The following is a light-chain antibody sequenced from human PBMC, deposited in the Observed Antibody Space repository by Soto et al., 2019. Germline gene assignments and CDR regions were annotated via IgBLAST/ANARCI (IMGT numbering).Light chain of an antibody. CDR2: AAS. J-gene: IGKJ5*01. V-gene: IGKV1-39*01. CDR3: QQSYSTPPIT. CDR1: QSISSY. Sequence: DIQMTQSPSYLSASVGDRVTITCRSSQSISSYLNWYQQKPGKAPKLLIYAASSLQSGVPSRFSGSGSGTDLTLTISSLQPEDFATYYCQQSYSTPPITFGQVTRLEIK.